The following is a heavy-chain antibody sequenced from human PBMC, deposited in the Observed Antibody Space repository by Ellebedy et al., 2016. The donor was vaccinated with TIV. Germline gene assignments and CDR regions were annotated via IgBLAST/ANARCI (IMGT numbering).Heavy chain of an antibody. Sequence: GESLKISCAASGFTFSSYGMHWVRQAPGKGLEWVAVIWYDGSNKYYADSVKGRFTISRDNSKNTLYLQMNSLRAEDTAVDYCARDHTVTNTYGYFDLWGRGTLVTVSS. J-gene: IGHJ2*01. CDR3: ARDHTVTNTYGYFDL. V-gene: IGHV3-33*08. CDR1: GFTFSSYG. D-gene: IGHD4-17*01. CDR2: IWYDGSNK.